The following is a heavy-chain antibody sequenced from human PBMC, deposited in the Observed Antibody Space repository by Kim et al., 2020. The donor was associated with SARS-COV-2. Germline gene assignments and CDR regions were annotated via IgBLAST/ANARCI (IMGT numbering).Heavy chain of an antibody. Sequence: SETLSLTCTVSGGSISSSSYYWGWIRQPPGKGLEWIGSIYYSGSTYYNPSLKSRVTISVDTSKNQFSLKLSSVTAADTAVYYCARGGGSSLSFWFDPWGQGTLVTVSS. CDR1: GGSISSSSYY. D-gene: IGHD6-6*01. CDR2: IYYSGST. CDR3: ARGGGSSLSFWFDP. V-gene: IGHV4-39*07. J-gene: IGHJ5*02.